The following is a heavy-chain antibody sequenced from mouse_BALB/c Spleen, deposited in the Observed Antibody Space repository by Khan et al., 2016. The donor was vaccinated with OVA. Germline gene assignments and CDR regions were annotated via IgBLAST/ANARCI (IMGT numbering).Heavy chain of an antibody. Sequence: QVQLKQSGTELVRPGTSVKVSCKASGYAFTHYLIEWVKQRPGQGLEWIGVINPGSGGTNYNEKFEGKATLTADNSSSTAYMHLSSLTSDDSAVYFCARGFYDGYLARLAYWGQGTLVTVSA. D-gene: IGHD2-3*01. CDR1: GYAFTHYL. CDR3: ARGFYDGYLARLAY. V-gene: IGHV1-54*01. CDR2: INPGSGGT. J-gene: IGHJ3*01.